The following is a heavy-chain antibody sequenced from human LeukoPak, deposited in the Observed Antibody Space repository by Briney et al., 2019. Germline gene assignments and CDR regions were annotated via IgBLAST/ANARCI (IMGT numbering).Heavy chain of an antibody. J-gene: IGHJ4*02. CDR2: INHSGST. CDR3: ARHGGGYYYGSGSPNLDY. CDR1: GGSFSGYY. D-gene: IGHD3-10*01. V-gene: IGHV4-34*01. Sequence: SETLSLTCAVYGGSFSGYYWSWIRQPPGKGLEWIGEINHSGSTNYNPSLKSRVTISVDTSKNQFSLKLSSVTAADTAVYYCARHGGGYYYGSGSPNLDYWGQGPLFTVSS.